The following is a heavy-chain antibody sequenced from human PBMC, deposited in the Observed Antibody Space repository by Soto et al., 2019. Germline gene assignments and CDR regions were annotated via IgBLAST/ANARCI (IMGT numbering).Heavy chain of an antibody. CDR1: GFTFSSFS. J-gene: IGHJ6*02. V-gene: IGHV3-21*01. D-gene: IGHD4-17*01. Sequence: EVQLVESGGGLVKPGGSMRLSCAASGFTFSSFSMSWVRKAPGKGLEWVSSISRDSSYIYYTDSLKGRVTISRDNAKNSLYLHMNSLSAEDTAVYYCARVYGDYYYYYGLDVWGQGTTVTVSS. CDR3: ARVYGDYYYYYGLDV. CDR2: ISRDSSYI.